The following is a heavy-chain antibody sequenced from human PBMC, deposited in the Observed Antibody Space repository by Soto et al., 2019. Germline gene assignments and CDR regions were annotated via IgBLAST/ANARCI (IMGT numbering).Heavy chain of an antibody. V-gene: IGHV4-39*01. D-gene: IGHD3-16*01. CDR2: IYYSGST. J-gene: IGHJ3*02. CDR3: ARIIRFGDFDI. Sequence: QLQLQESGPGLVKPSETLSLTCTVSGGSISSSSYYWGWIRQPPGKGLEWIGSIYYSGSTYYNPSLKSRVTISVDTSKNQFSLKLSSVTAADTAVYYCARIIRFGDFDIWGQGTMVTVSS. CDR1: GGSISSSSYY.